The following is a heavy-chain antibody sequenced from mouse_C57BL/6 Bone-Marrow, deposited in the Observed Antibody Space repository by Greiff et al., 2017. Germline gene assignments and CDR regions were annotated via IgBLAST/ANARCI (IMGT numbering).Heavy chain of an antibody. CDR2: IYYSGTI. J-gene: IGHJ2*01. CDR1: GISITTGNYR. CDR3: ERDWDVGGYFDY. D-gene: IGHD4-1*01. V-gene: IGHV3-5*01. Sequence: EVKLMESGPGLVKPSQTVFLTCTVTGISITTGNYRWSWIRQFPGNKLEWIGYIYYSGTITYNPSLPSRTTITRDTPKNQFFLEMNSLTAEDTATYYCERDWDVGGYFDYWGQGTTLTVSS.